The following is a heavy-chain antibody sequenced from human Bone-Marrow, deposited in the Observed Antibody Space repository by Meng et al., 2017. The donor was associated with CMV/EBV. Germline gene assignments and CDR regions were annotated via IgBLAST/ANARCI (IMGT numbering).Heavy chain of an antibody. CDR2: ISSSSSYI. Sequence: GESLKISCAASGFTFSSYSMNWVRQAPGKGLEWVSSISSSSSYIYYADSVKGRFTISRDNAKNSLYLQMNSLRAEDTAVYYCARAITFGGVIVSTYFDYWGQGTLVTVSS. V-gene: IGHV3-21*01. J-gene: IGHJ4*02. CDR1: GFTFSSYS. D-gene: IGHD3-16*02. CDR3: ARAITFGGVIVSTYFDY.